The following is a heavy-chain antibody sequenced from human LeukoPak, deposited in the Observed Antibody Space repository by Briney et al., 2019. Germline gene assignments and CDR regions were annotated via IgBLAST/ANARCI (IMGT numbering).Heavy chain of an antibody. CDR1: GDSMSSSTYH. CDR2: IYYTGRT. J-gene: IGHJ4*02. V-gene: IGHV4-39*01. D-gene: IGHD1-26*01. Sequence: NPSETLSLTCTVSGDSMSSSTYHWGWIRQPPGKGLEWSGSIYYTGRTYYNPSLKSRVTVSVDTSENQFSLKLSSVTAADTAVYYCARLKPFSGSYTRFYFDYWGQGTLVTVSS. CDR3: ARLKPFSGSYTRFYFDY.